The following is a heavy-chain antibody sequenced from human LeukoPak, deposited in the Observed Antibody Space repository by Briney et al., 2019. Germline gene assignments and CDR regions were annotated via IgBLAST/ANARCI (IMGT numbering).Heavy chain of an antibody. CDR1: GFIFNTYV. D-gene: IGHD2-21*02. CDR2: IRYDGSNK. J-gene: IGHJ3*02. V-gene: IGHV3-30*02. CDR3: AKDGGSDSDSFDI. Sequence: GGSLRLSCAASGFIFNTYVMHWVRQAPGKGLEWLAFIRYDGSNKSYADSVKGRFTISRDNTKNSLYLELNSLRAEDTAVYYCAKDGGSDSDSFDIWGQGTMVTVSS.